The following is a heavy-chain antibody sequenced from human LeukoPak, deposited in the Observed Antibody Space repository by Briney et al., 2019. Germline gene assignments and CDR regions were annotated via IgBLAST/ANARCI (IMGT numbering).Heavy chain of an antibody. CDR1: GLTFSSYA. Sequence: GGSLRLSCSASGLTFSSYAMHWVRQAPGKGLEYVSAISGNGGNTYHADSVKGRFTISRDNSKNMMYLQMSSLRAEDTAVYYCVKGGKGISDSSGYYLFDYWGQGTLVTVSS. CDR3: VKGGKGISDSSGYYLFDY. J-gene: IGHJ4*02. CDR2: ISGNGGNT. V-gene: IGHV3-64D*09. D-gene: IGHD3-22*01.